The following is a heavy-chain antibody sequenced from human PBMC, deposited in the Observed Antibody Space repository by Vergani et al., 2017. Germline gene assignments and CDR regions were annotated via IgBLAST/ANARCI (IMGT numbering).Heavy chain of an antibody. CDR1: GDSMNTYY. D-gene: IGHD2-2*01. CDR3: ARRCSSTSCYDY. V-gene: IGHV4-38-2*02. CDR2: IYHSGST. J-gene: IGHJ4*02. Sequence: QVQLQESGPGLVKPSETLSLTCSVSGDSMNTYYWTWIRQPPGKGLEWIGSIYHSGSTYYNPSLKSRVTISVDTSKNQFSLKLSSVTAADTAVYYCARRCSSTSCYDYWGQGTLVTVSS.